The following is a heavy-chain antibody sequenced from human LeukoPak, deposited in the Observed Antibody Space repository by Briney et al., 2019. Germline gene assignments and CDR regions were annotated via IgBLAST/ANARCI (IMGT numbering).Heavy chain of an antibody. CDR1: GYTFTDYY. J-gene: IGHJ4*02. V-gene: IGHV1-2*02. CDR3: ARDRDYSNTERGFDY. D-gene: IGHD4-11*01. CDR2: INPNSRET. Sequence: ASVKVSCKTSGYTFTDYYIHWVRQAPGQGLEWMGWINPNSRETNSAQRFQGRVTMTGDTSISTAYMELSRLTSVDTAVYYCARDRDYSNTERGFDYWGQGTLVTVSS.